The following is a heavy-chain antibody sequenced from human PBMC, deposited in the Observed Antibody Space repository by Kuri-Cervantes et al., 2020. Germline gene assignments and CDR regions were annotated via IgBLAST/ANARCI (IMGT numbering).Heavy chain of an antibody. CDR1: GFTFSSYG. V-gene: IGHV3-33*08. J-gene: IGHJ6*02. D-gene: IGHD3-10*01. CDR2: IWYDGSNK. Sequence: GESLKISCAASGFTFSSYGMHWVRQAPGKGLEWVAVIWYDGSNKYHADSVKGRFTISRDNSKNTLYLQMNSLRAEDTAVYYCARDPQHDYYGSGSYYSGYYYYGMDVWGQGTTVTVSS. CDR3: ARDPQHDYYGSGSYYSGYYYYGMDV.